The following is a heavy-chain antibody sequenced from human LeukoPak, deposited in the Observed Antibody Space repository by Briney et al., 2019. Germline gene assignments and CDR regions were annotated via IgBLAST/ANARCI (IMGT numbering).Heavy chain of an antibody. CDR3: ARSRYYYYYYMDV. Sequence: SETLSLTCTVSGGSISSYYWSWIRQPPGKGLEWIGYIYCSGSTNYNPSLKSRVTISVDTSKNRFSLKLSSVTAADTAVYYCARSRYYYYYYMDVWGKGTTVTVSS. D-gene: IGHD1-14*01. CDR2: IYCSGST. J-gene: IGHJ6*03. CDR1: GGSISSYY. V-gene: IGHV4-59*01.